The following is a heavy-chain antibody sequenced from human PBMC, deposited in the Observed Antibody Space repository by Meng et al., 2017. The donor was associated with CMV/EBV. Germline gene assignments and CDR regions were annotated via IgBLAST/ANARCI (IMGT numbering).Heavy chain of an antibody. CDR1: GFSLSTSGMC. J-gene: IGHJ6*02. D-gene: IGHD7-27*01. CDR3: ARFGDPRKTGDEPYYYYGMDV. CDR2: IAWDDDK. Sequence: SGPTLVKPTQTLTLTCTFSGFSLSTSGMCVSWVRQPPGKALEWLTLIAWDDDKYYSTSLKTRLTISKDTSKNQVVLTMTNMDPVDTATYYCARFGDPRKTGDEPYYYYGMDVWGQGTTVTVSS. V-gene: IGHV2-70*20.